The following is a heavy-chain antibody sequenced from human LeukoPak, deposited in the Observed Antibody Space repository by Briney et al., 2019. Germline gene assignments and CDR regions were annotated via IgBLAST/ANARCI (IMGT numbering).Heavy chain of an antibody. V-gene: IGHV3-11*03. CDR1: VIPFSDYY. D-gene: IGHD6-13*01. J-gene: IGHJ4*02. Sequence: GGSLRLSCVVSVIPFSDYYMNWIRQAPGKGLEWISYISSSSSYTDYADSVKGRFTISRDNAKSALYLQLNSLRLEDTAVYYCAAGTAADFWGQGTLVTVSS. CDR3: AAGTAADF. CDR2: ISSSSSYT.